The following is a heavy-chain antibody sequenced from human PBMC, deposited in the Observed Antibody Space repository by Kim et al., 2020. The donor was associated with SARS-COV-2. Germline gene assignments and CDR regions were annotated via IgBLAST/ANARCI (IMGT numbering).Heavy chain of an antibody. Sequence: GGSLRLSCAASGFSFSSHWMHWVRQAPGKGLVWVANIRGDGVDISYADSVKGRFTISRDNAKDTLIIQMDRLRVEDTAVYYCARESGAIEYWGQGTLVTVSS. J-gene: IGHJ4*02. D-gene: IGHD4-17*01. V-gene: IGHV3-74*01. CDR1: GFSFSSHW. CDR3: ARESGAIEY. CDR2: IRGDGVDI.